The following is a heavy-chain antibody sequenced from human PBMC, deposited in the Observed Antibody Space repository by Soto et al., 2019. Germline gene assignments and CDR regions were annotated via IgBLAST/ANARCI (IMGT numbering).Heavy chain of an antibody. D-gene: IGHD1-26*01. V-gene: IGHV5-10-1*01. Sequence: EVRLVQSGAEVKKHGESLKISCQASGYSFRSYWISWVRQMPGRGLEWLGRMDGGDAYTKYNPSFEGHVTMSLDESISTAYLQWSSLKASENATYFCARHYYSTAASDYWGQGNVVTVSS. CDR1: GYSFRSYW. CDR3: ARHYYSTAASDY. CDR2: MDGGDAYT. J-gene: IGHJ4*02.